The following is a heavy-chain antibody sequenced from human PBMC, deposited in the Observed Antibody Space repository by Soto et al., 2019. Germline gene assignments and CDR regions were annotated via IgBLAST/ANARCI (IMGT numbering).Heavy chain of an antibody. CDR1: GDSVSSNSAA. CDR3: ARASWLLQDYFDY. CDR2: TYYRSKWYN. J-gene: IGHJ4*02. D-gene: IGHD6-19*01. V-gene: IGHV6-1*01. Sequence: SQTLSLTCAISGDSVSSNSAAWNRIRQSPSRGLEWLGRTYYRSKWYNDYAVSVKSRITINPDTSKNQFSLQLNSVTPEDTAVYYCARASWLLQDYFDYWGQGTLVTVSS.